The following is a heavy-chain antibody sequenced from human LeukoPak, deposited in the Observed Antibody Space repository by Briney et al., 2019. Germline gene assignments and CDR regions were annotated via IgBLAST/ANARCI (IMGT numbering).Heavy chain of an antibody. Sequence: ASVKVSCKASGYTFTSYAMHWVRQAPGQRLEWMGWINAGNGNTKYSQKFQGRVTITRDTSASTAYMELSSLRSEDTAVYYCARGLHGRFGEWGSEYFQHWGQGTLVTVSS. J-gene: IGHJ1*01. CDR3: ARGLHGRFGEWGSEYFQH. CDR1: GYTFTSYA. D-gene: IGHD3-10*01. CDR2: INAGNGNT. V-gene: IGHV1-3*01.